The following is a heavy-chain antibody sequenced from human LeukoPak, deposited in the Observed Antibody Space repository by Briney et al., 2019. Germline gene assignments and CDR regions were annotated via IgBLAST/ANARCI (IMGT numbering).Heavy chain of an antibody. Sequence: GSLRLSCAASGFTFSSYAMHWVRQAPGKGLEWVAVISYDGSNKYYADSVKGRFTISRDNSKNTLYLQMNSLRAEDTAVYYCPPLGRLGELSLDDYWGQGTLVTVSS. J-gene: IGHJ4*02. V-gene: IGHV3-30-3*01. D-gene: IGHD3-16*02. CDR1: GFTFSSYA. CDR2: ISYDGSNK. CDR3: PPLGRLGELSLDDY.